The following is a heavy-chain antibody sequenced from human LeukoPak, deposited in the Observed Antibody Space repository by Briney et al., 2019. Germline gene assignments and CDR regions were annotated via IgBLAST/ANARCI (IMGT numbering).Heavy chain of an antibody. CDR1: GGSISSYY. CDR2: IYHSGST. Sequence: SETLSLTCTVSGGSISSYYWSWIRQPPGKGLEWIGYIYHSGSTYYNPSLKSRVTISVDRSKNQFSLKLSSVAAADTAVYYCARVGYSLDIDYWGQGTLVTVSS. CDR3: ARVGYSLDIDY. V-gene: IGHV4-59*12. D-gene: IGHD2-2*03. J-gene: IGHJ4*02.